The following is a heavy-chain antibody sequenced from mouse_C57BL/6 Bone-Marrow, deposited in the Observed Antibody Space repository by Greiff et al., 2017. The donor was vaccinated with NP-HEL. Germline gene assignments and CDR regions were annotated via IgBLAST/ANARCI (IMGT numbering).Heavy chain of an antibody. J-gene: IGHJ2*01. D-gene: IGHD2-2*01. V-gene: IGHV1-55*01. CDR3: ERCTMVTTKDY. Sequence: QVQLQQPGAELVKPGASVKLSCKASGYTFTSYCITWVKQRPGQGLEWIGDIYPGSGSTNYNDKFKSKATLTVETSSSTAYMQLSSLTSEDSAVYDGERCTMVTTKDYWGQGTTLTVSS. CDR2: IYPGSGST. CDR1: GYTFTSYC.